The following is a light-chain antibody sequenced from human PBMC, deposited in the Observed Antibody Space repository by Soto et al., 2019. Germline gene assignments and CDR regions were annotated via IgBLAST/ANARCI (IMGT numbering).Light chain of an antibody. Sequence: DIQMTQSPSSLSASVGDRVTITCRASQSIASYLNWYQHKPGKAPKLLIYAASTLQSGVPSRFSGSGSGTDFTLTISCQQPEDFATYYCQHSYSSPETFGQGTPVEI. CDR3: QHSYSSPET. J-gene: IGKJ1*01. CDR1: QSIASY. V-gene: IGKV1-39*01. CDR2: AAS.